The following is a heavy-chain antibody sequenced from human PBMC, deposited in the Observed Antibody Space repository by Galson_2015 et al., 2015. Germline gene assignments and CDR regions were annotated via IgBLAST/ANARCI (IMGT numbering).Heavy chain of an antibody. CDR2: INAGNGNT. CDR3: ARSPYLDFWSGYYPDY. Sequence: SVKVSCKASGYTFTSYAMHWVRQAPGQRLEWMGWINAGNGNTKYSQKFQGRVNITRDTTASTAYMELSSLRSEGTAVYYCARSPYLDFWSGYYPDYWGQGTLVTVSS. V-gene: IGHV1-3*01. J-gene: IGHJ4*02. D-gene: IGHD3-3*01. CDR1: GYTFTSYA.